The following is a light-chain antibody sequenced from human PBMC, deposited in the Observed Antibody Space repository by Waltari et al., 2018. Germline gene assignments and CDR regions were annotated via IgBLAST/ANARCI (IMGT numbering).Light chain of an antibody. V-gene: IGKV1-39*01. J-gene: IGKJ1*01. Sequence: DIQMTQSPSSLSASVGDRVTITCRASQSISSYLTWYQNKPGKAPKLLIYAASSLQSGVPSRFSGSGSGTDFTLTISSLQPEDFATYYCQQSYSTPRTFGQGTKVEIK. CDR3: QQSYSTPRT. CDR2: AAS. CDR1: QSISSY.